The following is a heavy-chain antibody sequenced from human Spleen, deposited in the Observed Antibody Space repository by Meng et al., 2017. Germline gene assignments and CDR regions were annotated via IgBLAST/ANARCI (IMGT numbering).Heavy chain of an antibody. CDR1: GNSVSSISSA. J-gene: IGHJ3*02. D-gene: IGHD2-15*01. CDR3: ARQESRYLLAFDI. V-gene: IGHV6-1*01. CDR2: TYYRSKWYN. Sequence: QAHRRRSGPGRVNPSQPLSRTCDISGNSVSSISSAWNWIRQSPSRGLEWLGRTYYRSKWYNEYAVSVRSRITVNPDTSMNQFSLQLNSVTPEDTAVYYCARQESRYLLAFDIWGQGTMVTVSS.